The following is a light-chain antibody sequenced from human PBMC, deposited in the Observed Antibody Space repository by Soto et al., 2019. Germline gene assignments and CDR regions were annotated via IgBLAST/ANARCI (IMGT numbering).Light chain of an antibody. V-gene: IGKV3-15*01. Sequence: EIVMTHSPATLSVSPGERVTLSFRASQGVGSTLAWYRQQPGQAPRLLIYDAYIRATGVPARFSGSGSGTEFTLTISSLQSEDFAVYYCQKRSNWHLNCGQGKRLEIK. CDR2: DAY. J-gene: IGKJ5*01. CDR3: QKRSNWHLN. CDR1: QGVGST.